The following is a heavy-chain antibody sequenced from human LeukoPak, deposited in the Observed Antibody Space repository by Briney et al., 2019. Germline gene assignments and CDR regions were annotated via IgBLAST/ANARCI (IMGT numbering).Heavy chain of an antibody. Sequence: PSETLSLTCTVSGGSISSSSYYWGWIRQPPGKGLEWIGSIYYSGSTYYNPSLKSRVTISVDTSKNQFSLKLSSVTAADTAVCYCARHWGEFDSSGYYDYWGQGTLVTVSS. J-gene: IGHJ4*02. V-gene: IGHV4-39*01. CDR2: IYYSGST. CDR1: GGSISSSSYY. CDR3: ARHWGEFDSSGYYDY. D-gene: IGHD3-22*01.